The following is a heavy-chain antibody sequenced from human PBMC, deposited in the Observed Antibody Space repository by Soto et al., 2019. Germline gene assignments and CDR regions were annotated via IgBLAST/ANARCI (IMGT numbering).Heavy chain of an antibody. CDR1: GFTFTSSA. Sequence: ASVKVSCKASGFTFTSSAVQWVRQARGQRLEWTGWIVVGSGNTNYAQKFQERVTITRDMSTSTAYMELSSLRSEDTAVYYCAADFLCSSTSCQQNYYYYGMDVWGQGTTVTVS. J-gene: IGHJ6*02. V-gene: IGHV1-58*01. CDR2: IVVGSGNT. CDR3: AADFLCSSTSCQQNYYYYGMDV. D-gene: IGHD2-2*01.